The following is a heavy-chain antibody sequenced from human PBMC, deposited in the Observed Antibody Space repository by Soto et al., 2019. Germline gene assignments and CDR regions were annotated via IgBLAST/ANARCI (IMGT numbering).Heavy chain of an antibody. V-gene: IGHV1-69*13. J-gene: IGHJ3*02. CDR1: GGTFGSYA. Sequence: SVKVTRKASGGTFGSYAISWVRQAPGQGLEWMGGIIPIFGTANYAQKFQGRVTITADESTSTAYMELSSLRSEDTAVYYCARDVSVAWDIDAFDIWGQGTMVTVSS. CDR3: ARDVSVAWDIDAFDI. D-gene: IGHD1-26*01. CDR2: IIPIFGTA.